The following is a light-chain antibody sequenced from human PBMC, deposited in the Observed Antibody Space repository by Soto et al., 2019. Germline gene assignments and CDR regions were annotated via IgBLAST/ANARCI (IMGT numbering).Light chain of an antibody. Sequence: QSALTQPPSASGSLGSSVTISCTGTSSDVGGHKYVSWYQHHPGKAPKLILFEVSQRPSGVPHRFSGSKSGNTASLTVSGLQAEDEADYYCCSYAGSYTLVFGGGTKLTVL. V-gene: IGLV2-8*01. CDR1: SSDVGGHKY. CDR2: EVS. J-gene: IGLJ2*01. CDR3: CSYAGSYTLV.